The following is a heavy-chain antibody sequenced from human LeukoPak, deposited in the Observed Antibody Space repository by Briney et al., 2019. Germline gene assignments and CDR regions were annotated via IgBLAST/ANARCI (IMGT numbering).Heavy chain of an antibody. J-gene: IGHJ6*03. CDR3: ATGYCGSTSCYDYYYYYMDV. CDR1: GYTFTDYY. V-gene: IGHV1-69-2*01. CDR2: VDPEDGET. D-gene: IGHD2-2*01. Sequence: ASVKVSCKVSGYTFTDYYMRWVQQAPGKGLEWMGLVDPEDGETIYAEKFQGRVTITADTSTDTAYMELSSLRSEDTAVYYCATGYCGSTSCYDYYYYYMDVWGKGTTVTVSS.